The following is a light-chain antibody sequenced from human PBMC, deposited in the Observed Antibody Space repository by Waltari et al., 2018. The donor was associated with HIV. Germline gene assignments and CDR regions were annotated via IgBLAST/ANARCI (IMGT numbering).Light chain of an antibody. CDR2: RVN. J-gene: IGLJ2*01. V-gene: IGLV1-47*01. CDR3: AAWDDSLSGVV. Sequence: QSVLTQPPSASGTPGQRVTISCSGNRSNIGSNSVDWYQQLPGTAPKLLIYRVNQRPSGVPDRFSGSKSGTSASLAISGLRSEDELDYYCAAWDDSLSGVVFGGGTKLTVL. CDR1: RSNIGSNS.